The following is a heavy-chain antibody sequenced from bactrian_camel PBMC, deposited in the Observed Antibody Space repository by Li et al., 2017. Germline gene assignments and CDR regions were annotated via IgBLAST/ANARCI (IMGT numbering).Heavy chain of an antibody. V-gene: IGHV3S53*01. CDR2: IDTDGTT. Sequence: HVQLVESGGGSVQAGGSLRLACAASRDVNYCMGWFREAPGKDREGVATIDTDGTTKYGDAVKGRFTISKDSSKNTLYLQMDSLTVEDTAMYYCAADYRRGWSCSVGRREFNNWGQGTQVTVS. J-gene: IGHJ4*01. CDR1: RDVNYC. CDR3: AADYRRGWSCSVGRREFNN. D-gene: IGHD1*01.